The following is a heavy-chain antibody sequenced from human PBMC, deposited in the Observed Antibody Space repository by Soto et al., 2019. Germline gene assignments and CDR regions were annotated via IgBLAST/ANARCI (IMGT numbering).Heavy chain of an antibody. CDR1: GFTFDDYA. CDR3: AKDTYIIVGGTHIDF. J-gene: IGHJ4*02. CDR2: ISWNSDST. Sequence: EVHLVESGGGLVQPGRSLRLSCAASGFTFDDYAMHWVRQAPGKGLEWVSGISWNSDSTGYADSVKGRFTISRDNAKNSLFLQMNSLRAEDTALYFYAKDTYIIVGGTHIDFWGRGTLVSVSS. D-gene: IGHD1-26*01. V-gene: IGHV3-9*01.